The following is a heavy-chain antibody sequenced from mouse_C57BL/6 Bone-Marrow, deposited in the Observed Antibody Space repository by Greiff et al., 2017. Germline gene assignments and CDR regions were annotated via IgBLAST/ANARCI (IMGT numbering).Heavy chain of an antibody. CDR2: INPSSGYT. V-gene: IGHV1-7*01. Sequence: VQLPQSGAELAKPGASVKLSCKASGYTFTSYWMHWVKQRPGQGLEWIGYINPSSGYTKYNQKFKDKATLTADKYSSTAYMQLSSLTYEDSAVYYCARETGPYYFDYWGQGTTLTVSS. CDR1: GYTFTSYW. CDR3: ARETGPYYFDY. J-gene: IGHJ2*01. D-gene: IGHD4-1*01.